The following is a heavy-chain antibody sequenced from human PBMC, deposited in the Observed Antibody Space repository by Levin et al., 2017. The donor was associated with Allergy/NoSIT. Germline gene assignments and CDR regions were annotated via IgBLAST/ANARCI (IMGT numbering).Heavy chain of an antibody. CDR3: ASWGSGAYYNY. D-gene: IGHD3-16*01. CDR2: INQDGSQK. Sequence: GESLKISCEASGFIFSTSWMNWVRQAPRRGLEWVANINQDGSQKRYVDSVKGRFTISRDNAKNSLYLQMNSLRAEDTAVYYCASWGSGAYYNYWGQGTLVTVSS. V-gene: IGHV3-7*01. CDR1: GFIFSTSW. J-gene: IGHJ4*02.